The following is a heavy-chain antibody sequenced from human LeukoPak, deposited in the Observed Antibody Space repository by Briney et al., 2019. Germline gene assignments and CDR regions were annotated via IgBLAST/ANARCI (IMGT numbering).Heavy chain of an antibody. J-gene: IGHJ1*01. V-gene: IGHV1-24*01. CDR1: GYTLTELS. CDR2: FDPEDGET. D-gene: IGHD4-17*01. Sequence: ASVKVSCKVSGYTLTELSMHWVRQAPGKGLEWMGGFDPEDGETIYAQKFQGRVTMTRNTSISTAYMELSSLRSEDTAVYYCARGLKTTVTSQHWGQGTLVTVSS. CDR3: ARGLKTTVTSQH.